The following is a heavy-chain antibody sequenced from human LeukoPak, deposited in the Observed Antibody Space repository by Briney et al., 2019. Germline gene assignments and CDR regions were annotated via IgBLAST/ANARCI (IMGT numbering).Heavy chain of an antibody. Sequence: SETLSLTCPVSGGSISYYYWSWIRQPPGKGLEWIGYMYYSGSTNYTTSLRRRVTMAVGTTKNQFALRLSSVTAADTAVYYCARGRYGGNSGFFDYWGQGTLVTVSS. CDR1: GGSISYYY. D-gene: IGHD4-23*01. J-gene: IGHJ4*02. CDR3: ARGRYGGNSGFFDY. V-gene: IGHV4-59*01. CDR2: MYYSGST.